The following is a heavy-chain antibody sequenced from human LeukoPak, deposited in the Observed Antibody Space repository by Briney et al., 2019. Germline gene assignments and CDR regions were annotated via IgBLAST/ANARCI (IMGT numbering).Heavy chain of an antibody. CDR1: GGSISSSSYY. Sequence: PSETLSLTCTVSGGSISSSSYYWGWIRQPPGKGLEWIGSIYYSGSTYYNPSLKSRVTISVDTSKNQFSLKLSSVTAADTAVYYCARPGYCSGGSCRRDAFDIWGQGTMVTVSS. J-gene: IGHJ3*02. D-gene: IGHD2-15*01. CDR3: ARPGYCSGGSCRRDAFDI. V-gene: IGHV4-39*01. CDR2: IYYSGST.